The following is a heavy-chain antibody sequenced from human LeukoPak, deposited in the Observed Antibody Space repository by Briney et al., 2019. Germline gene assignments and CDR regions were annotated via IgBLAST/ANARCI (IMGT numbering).Heavy chain of an antibody. D-gene: IGHD5-12*01. Sequence: SETLSLTCTVSGGSISSYYWSRIRQPAGKGLEWIGRIYTSGSTNYNPSLKSRVTMSVDTSKNQFSLKLSSVTAADTAVYYCARDRDGYDEGDAFDIWGQGTMVTVSS. CDR2: IYTSGST. CDR3: ARDRDGYDEGDAFDI. J-gene: IGHJ3*02. V-gene: IGHV4-4*07. CDR1: GGSISSYY.